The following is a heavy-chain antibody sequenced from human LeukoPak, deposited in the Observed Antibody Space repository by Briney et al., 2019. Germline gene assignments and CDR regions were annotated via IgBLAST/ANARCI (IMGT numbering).Heavy chain of an antibody. V-gene: IGHV1-2*02. CDR3: ARDRAAGNFDY. CDR1: GYTFTDYH. J-gene: IGHJ4*02. D-gene: IGHD1-1*01. CDR2: INPNSGGT. Sequence: ASVKVSCKASGYTFTDYHMHWVRQAPGQGLEWMGWINPNSGGTNYAQKFQGRVTMTRDTSISTAYMELSRLRSDDTAVYYCARDRAAGNFDYWGQGTLVTVSS.